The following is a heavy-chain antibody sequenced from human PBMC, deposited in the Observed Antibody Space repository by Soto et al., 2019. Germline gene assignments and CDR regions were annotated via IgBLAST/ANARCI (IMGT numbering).Heavy chain of an antibody. Sequence: SETLSLTCTVSGGSISSSSYYWGWIRQPPGKGLEWIGSIYYSGSTYYNPSLKSRVTISVDTSKNQFSLKLSSVTAADTAVYYCARLRGPETGGGSPIDYWGQGTLVTVSS. CDR2: IYYSGST. J-gene: IGHJ4*02. CDR3: ARLRGPETGGGSPIDY. CDR1: GGSISSSSYY. V-gene: IGHV4-39*01. D-gene: IGHD3-10*01.